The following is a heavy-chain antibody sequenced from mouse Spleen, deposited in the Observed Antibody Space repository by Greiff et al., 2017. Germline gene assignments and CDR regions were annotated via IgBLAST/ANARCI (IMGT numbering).Heavy chain of an antibody. D-gene: IGHD2-4*01. CDR3: TRWATMITTDPWFAY. Sequence: VQLQESGAELVRPGASVTLSCKASGYTFTDYEMHWVMQTPVHGLEWIGAIDPETGGTAYNQKFKGKAILTADKSSSTAYMELRSLTSEDSAVYYCTRWATMITTDPWFAYWGQGTLVTVSA. J-gene: IGHJ3*01. CDR2: IDPETGGT. V-gene: IGHV1-15*01. CDR1: GYTFTDYE.